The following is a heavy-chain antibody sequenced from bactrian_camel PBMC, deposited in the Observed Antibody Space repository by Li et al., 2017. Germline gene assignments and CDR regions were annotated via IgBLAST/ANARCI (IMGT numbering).Heavy chain of an antibody. CDR2: IENDGST. CDR3: AAGAGDSSGYCGIIAH. D-gene: IGHD2*01. Sequence: HVQLVESGGGSVQAGGSLRLSCAASGYTFSSGCMGWFRQAPGKEREAVAGIENDGSTSYSDSVKGRFTISQDNAKKILYLQMNKLKPEDTAMSYCAAGAGDSSGYCGIIAHWGQGTQVTVS. J-gene: IGHJ4*01. V-gene: IGHV3S53*01. CDR1: GYTFSSGC.